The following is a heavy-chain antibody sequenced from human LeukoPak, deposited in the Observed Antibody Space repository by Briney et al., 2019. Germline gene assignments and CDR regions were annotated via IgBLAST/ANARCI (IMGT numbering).Heavy chain of an antibody. CDR3: ARAYSNAWYSYFHH. CDR1: GGSISSSSYY. Sequence: SETLSPTCTVSGGSISSSSYYWGWIRQPPGKGLEWIGSIYYSGSTYYNPSLKSRLTISLDTSKNQFSLNLSSVTAADTAVYYCARAYSNAWYSYFHHWGQGTLVTVSS. J-gene: IGHJ1*01. D-gene: IGHD6-19*01. V-gene: IGHV4-39*07. CDR2: IYYSGST.